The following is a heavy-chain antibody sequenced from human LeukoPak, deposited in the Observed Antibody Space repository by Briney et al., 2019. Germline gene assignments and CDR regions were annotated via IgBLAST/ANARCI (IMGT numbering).Heavy chain of an antibody. CDR1: GFTFSDYY. D-gene: IGHD6-19*01. Sequence: GWSLRLSCAASGFTFSDYYMSWIRQAPGKGLEWVSYISSSGSTIYHADSVKGRFTISRDNAKHSLYLQMNSLRAEDTAVYYCARAVGSGRYLDYWGQGTLVTVSS. CDR3: ARAVGSGRYLDY. CDR2: ISSSGSTI. J-gene: IGHJ4*02. V-gene: IGHV3-11*01.